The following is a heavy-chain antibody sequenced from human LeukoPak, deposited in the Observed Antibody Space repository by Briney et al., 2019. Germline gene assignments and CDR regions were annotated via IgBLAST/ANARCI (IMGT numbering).Heavy chain of an antibody. CDR2: ISSSSSYI. Sequence: GGSLRLSCAASGFTFSSYGMNWVRQAPGKGLEWVSSISSSSSYIYYADSVKGRFTISRDNAKNSLYLQMNSLRAEDTAVYYCARDVQSGVPGYWGQGTLVTVSS. CDR1: GFTFSSYG. J-gene: IGHJ4*02. CDR3: ARDVQSGVPGY. V-gene: IGHV3-21*01. D-gene: IGHD2-15*01.